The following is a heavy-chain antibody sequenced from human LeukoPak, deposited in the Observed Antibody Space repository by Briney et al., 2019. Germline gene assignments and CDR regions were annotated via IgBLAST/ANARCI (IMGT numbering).Heavy chain of an antibody. V-gene: IGHV3-23*01. J-gene: IGHJ1*01. Sequence: GGSLRLSCAASGFTFSSYAMSWVRQAPGKGLEWVSAISGSGGSTYYADSVKGRFTISRDNSKNTLYLQMNSLRAEDTAVYYCAKSSRRGYCSGGSCPRSEYFQHWGQGTLVTVSS. D-gene: IGHD2-15*01. CDR1: GFTFSSYA. CDR3: AKSSRRGYCSGGSCPRSEYFQH. CDR2: ISGSGGST.